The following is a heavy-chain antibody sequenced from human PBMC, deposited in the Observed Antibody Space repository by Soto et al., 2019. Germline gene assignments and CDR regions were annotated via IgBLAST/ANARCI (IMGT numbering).Heavy chain of an antibody. Sequence: EVQLVESGGGRVKPGGSLRLSCAASGFTFSDYTMNWVRQAPGKGLEWLSSISSGSSYIYYAESVRGRFTISRDNAKNSLFLQMNSLRAEDTAVYYCAIDILSGGAYPDSWGRGTRVTVSS. CDR1: GFTFSDYT. CDR2: ISSGSSYI. J-gene: IGHJ5*01. CDR3: AIDILSGGAYPDS. D-gene: IGHD3-10*01. V-gene: IGHV3-21*01.